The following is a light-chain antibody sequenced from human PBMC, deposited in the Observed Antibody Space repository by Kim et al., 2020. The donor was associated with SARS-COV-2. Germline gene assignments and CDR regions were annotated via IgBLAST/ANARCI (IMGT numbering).Light chain of an antibody. V-gene: IGKV1-27*01. CDR1: QGISNY. J-gene: IGKJ1*01. CDR2: AAS. Sequence: DIQMTQSPSSLSASVGDRVTITCRASQGISNYLAWYQQKAGKVAKLLIYAASTMQSGVPSRFSGSGSGTDFTLTISSLQPEDVATYYCQKYNVAPWTFGQGTKVDIK. CDR3: QKYNVAPWT.